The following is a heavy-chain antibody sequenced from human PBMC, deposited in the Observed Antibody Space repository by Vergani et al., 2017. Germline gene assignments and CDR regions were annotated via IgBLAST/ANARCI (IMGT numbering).Heavy chain of an antibody. Sequence: EVQLVESGGGLVQPGRSLRLSCAASGFTFDDYAMYWVRQAPGKGLEWVSGISWKSGSIGYADSVKGRFTISRDNAKNSLYLQMNSLRAEDMALYYCVKGRKYYDILTGKYYYYYGMDVWSQGTTVTVSS. V-gene: IGHV3-9*03. D-gene: IGHD3-9*01. CDR3: VKGRKYYDILTGKYYYYYGMDV. CDR2: ISWKSGSI. J-gene: IGHJ6*02. CDR1: GFTFDDYA.